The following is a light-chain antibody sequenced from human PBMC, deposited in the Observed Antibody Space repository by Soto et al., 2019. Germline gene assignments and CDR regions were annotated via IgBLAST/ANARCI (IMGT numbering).Light chain of an antibody. J-gene: IGKJ1*01. CDR3: QQYGGSPRT. CDR1: QSVSNN. CDR2: GAS. Sequence: IVMTQSPATLPVSPGERVTLSCRASQSVSNNLAWYQQKPGQAPRLLIYGASTRATGIPARFSGSGSGTEFTLTISSLQSEDFAVYYCQQYGGSPRTFGPGTKVDNK. V-gene: IGKV3D-15*01.